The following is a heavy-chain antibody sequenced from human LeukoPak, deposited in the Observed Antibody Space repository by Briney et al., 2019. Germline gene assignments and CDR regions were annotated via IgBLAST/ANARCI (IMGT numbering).Heavy chain of an antibody. V-gene: IGHV4-61*02. J-gene: IGHJ3*02. D-gene: IGHD3-22*01. CDR1: GDSISSGDYY. Sequence: SQTLSLTCTVSGDSISSGDYYWSWIRQPAGKGLEWIGRISSSGSTNYNPSLKSRVTISVDTSKNQFSLKLSSVTATDTAVYFCARGPYSYDSSGAFDIWGQGTMVTVSS. CDR3: ARGPYSYDSSGAFDI. CDR2: ISSSGST.